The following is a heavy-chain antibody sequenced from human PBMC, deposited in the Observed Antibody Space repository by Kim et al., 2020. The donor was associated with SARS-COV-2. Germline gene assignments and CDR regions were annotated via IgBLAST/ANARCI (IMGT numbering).Heavy chain of an antibody. J-gene: IGHJ3*02. D-gene: IGHD3-22*01. V-gene: IGHV3-74*01. CDR2: INSDGSST. Sequence: GGSLRLSCAASGFTFSSYWMHWVRQAPGKGLVWVSRINSDGSSTSYADSVKGRFTISRDNAKNTLYLQMNSLRAEDTAVYYCARVWNYDSSGYYFYDAFDIWGQGTMVTVSS. CDR3: ARVWNYDSSGYYFYDAFDI. CDR1: GFTFSSYW.